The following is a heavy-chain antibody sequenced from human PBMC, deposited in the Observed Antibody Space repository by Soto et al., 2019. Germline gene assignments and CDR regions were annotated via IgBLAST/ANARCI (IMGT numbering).Heavy chain of an antibody. CDR3: ARDPVAGTYFEY. D-gene: IGHD6-19*01. J-gene: IGHJ4*02. Sequence: QVQLVQSGAEVKKPGASVKVSCKASGYTFTSYGISWVRQAPGQGLEWMGWINAYNGNTNYAERLQGRVTMTTDTSTSRAYMELRSLRSDDTAVFYCARDPVAGTYFEYWGQGPLVTVSS. CDR2: INAYNGNT. CDR1: GYTFTSYG. V-gene: IGHV1-18*01.